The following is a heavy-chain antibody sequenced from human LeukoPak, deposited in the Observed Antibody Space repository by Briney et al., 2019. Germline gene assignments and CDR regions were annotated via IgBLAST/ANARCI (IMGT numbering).Heavy chain of an antibody. CDR1: GGSISSGGYY. D-gene: IGHD1-26*01. CDR2: IYYSGST. Sequence: SETLSLTCTVSGGSISSGGYYWSWIRQHPGKGLEWIGYIYYSGSTYYNPSLKSRVTISVDTSKNQFSLKLSSVTAADTAVYYCARPSGSYHSYVDAFDIWGQGTMVTVSS. V-gene: IGHV4-31*03. J-gene: IGHJ3*02. CDR3: ARPSGSYHSYVDAFDI.